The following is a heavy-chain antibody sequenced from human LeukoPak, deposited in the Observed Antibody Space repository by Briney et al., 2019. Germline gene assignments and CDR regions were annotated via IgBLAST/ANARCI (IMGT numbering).Heavy chain of an antibody. Sequence: PSETLSLTCTVSGGSISSGSYYWSWIRQPAGKGLEWIGRIYTSGSTNYNPSLESRVTISVDTSKNQFSLKLSSVTAADTAVYYCARGDPYYYDSSGYGYFDYWGQGTLVTVSS. CDR3: ARGDPYYYDSSGYGYFDY. D-gene: IGHD3-22*01. J-gene: IGHJ4*02. V-gene: IGHV4-61*02. CDR1: GGSISSGSYY. CDR2: IYTSGST.